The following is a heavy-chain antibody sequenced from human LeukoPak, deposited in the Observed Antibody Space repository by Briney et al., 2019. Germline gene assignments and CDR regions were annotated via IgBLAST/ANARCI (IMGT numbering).Heavy chain of an antibody. CDR3: ARGLAARRIVRYYHYMDV. CDR2: IYTSGST. Sequence: SETLSLTCTVSGGPISSGSYYWSWIRQPAGKGLEWIGRIYTSGSTNYNPSLKSRVTISVDTSKNQFSLKLSSVTAADTAVYYCARGLAARRIVRYYHYMDVWGKGTTVTVSS. D-gene: IGHD6-6*01. J-gene: IGHJ6*03. CDR1: GGPISSGSYY. V-gene: IGHV4-61*02.